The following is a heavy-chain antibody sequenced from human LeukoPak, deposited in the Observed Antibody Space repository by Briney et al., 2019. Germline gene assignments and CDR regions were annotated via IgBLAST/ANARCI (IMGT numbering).Heavy chain of an antibody. V-gene: IGHV7-4-1*02. Sequence: ASVKVSCTASGYTFTSYVMNSVRQAPGQGLEWMGWINTNTGNPTYAQGFTGRFVFSLDTSVSTAYLQISSLKAEDTAIYYCARRYHYAPDYWGQGTLVTVSS. J-gene: IGHJ4*02. CDR1: GYTFTSYV. CDR2: INTNTGNP. CDR3: ARRYHYAPDY. D-gene: IGHD1-20*01.